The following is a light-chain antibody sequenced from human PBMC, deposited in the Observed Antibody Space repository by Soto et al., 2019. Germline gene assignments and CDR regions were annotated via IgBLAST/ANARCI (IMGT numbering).Light chain of an antibody. CDR2: AAS. Sequence: DIQLTQSPSFLSASVGDRVIITCRASQGISSYLAWYQQKSAKAPKLPIYAASTLQSGVPSRFSGSGSGSEFSLPISSLQPEDFATYYGQQLNIYLRAFTFGGGTKVEIK. CDR3: QQLNIYLRAFT. V-gene: IGKV1-9*01. J-gene: IGKJ4*01. CDR1: QGISSY.